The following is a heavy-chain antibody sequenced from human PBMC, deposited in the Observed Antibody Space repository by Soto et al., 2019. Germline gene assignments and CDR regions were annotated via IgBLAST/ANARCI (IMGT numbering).Heavy chain of an antibody. Sequence: ASVKVSCKASGYTFTGYYMHWVRQAPGQGLEWMGWINPNSGGTNYAQKFQGWVTMTRDTSISTAYMELSRLRSDDTAVYYCARVSSVGTVAFDIWGQGTMVTVSS. CDR2: INPNSGGT. CDR3: ARVSSVGTVAFDI. J-gene: IGHJ3*02. CDR1: GYTFTGYY. D-gene: IGHD1-7*01. V-gene: IGHV1-2*04.